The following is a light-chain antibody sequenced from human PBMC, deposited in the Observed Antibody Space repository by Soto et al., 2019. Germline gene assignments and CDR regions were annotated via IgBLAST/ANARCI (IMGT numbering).Light chain of an antibody. CDR2: DAS. Sequence: DIQTTQSPSSLSASVGNRVTITCRASQSISTYLNWYQKKPGKAPNLLIYDASRLQSGVPSRFSGSGGGTDFTLSISSVQPEDFATYFCQQSYMDPITFGQGTQLEI. CDR3: QQSYMDPIT. V-gene: IGKV1-39*01. J-gene: IGKJ5*01. CDR1: QSISTY.